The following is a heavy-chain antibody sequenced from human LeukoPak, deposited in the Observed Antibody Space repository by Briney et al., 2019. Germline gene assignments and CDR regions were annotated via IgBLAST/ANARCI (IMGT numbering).Heavy chain of an antibody. Sequence: SETLSLTCTVSGGSISSGDYSWNWSRQSPGGGLEWIGYIHLRGKTYYNPSLKSRVAISVDTSKNQFSLKLRSATAADTAVYYCARSGLIDDDYPSYFDYWGQGTLVTVSS. J-gene: IGHJ4*02. CDR2: IHLRGKT. CDR3: ARSGLIDDDYPSYFDY. V-gene: IGHV4-30-2*06. D-gene: IGHD4-11*01. CDR1: GGSISSGDYS.